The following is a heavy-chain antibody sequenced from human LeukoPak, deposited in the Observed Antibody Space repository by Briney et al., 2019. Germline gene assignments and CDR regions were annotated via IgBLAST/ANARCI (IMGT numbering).Heavy chain of an antibody. J-gene: IGHJ4*02. Sequence: ESLKISCKGSGYSFTSYWIGWVRQMPGKGLEWMGIIYPGDSDTRYSPSFQGQVTISADKSISTAYLQWSSLKASDTAMYYCARLPHYYGSGRPVVFDYWGQGTLVTVSS. CDR2: IYPGDSDT. CDR1: GYSFTSYW. CDR3: ARLPHYYGSGRPVVFDY. D-gene: IGHD3-10*01. V-gene: IGHV5-51*01.